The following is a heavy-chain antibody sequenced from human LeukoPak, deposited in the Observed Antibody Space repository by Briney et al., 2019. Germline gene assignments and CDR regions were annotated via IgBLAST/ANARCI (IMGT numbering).Heavy chain of an antibody. D-gene: IGHD3-16*01. CDR3: ARAHFSAYTGSE. V-gene: IGHV1-69*13. Sequence: WASVNVSCKASGDTFSNYAIYWVRQAPGQGREWVGGILPIIGATKNGQKLQGRVTFTADESTSTVYMELSSLRSEDTAIYYCARAHFSAYTGSEWGQGTLVTVSS. CDR2: ILPIIGAT. J-gene: IGHJ4*02. CDR1: GDTFSNYA.